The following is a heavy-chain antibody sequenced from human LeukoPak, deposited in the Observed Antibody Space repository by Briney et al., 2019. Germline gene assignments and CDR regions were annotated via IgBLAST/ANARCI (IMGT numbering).Heavy chain of an antibody. Sequence: PSETLSLTCSVSGGSISSGDYYCTWIRQPPAKGLEWIGYVYSNGGTDYNPSLRSRVTISVDTSKNQFSLKLTSVTAADTAVYYCARGNGEQQLTGDYWGQGTLVTVSS. D-gene: IGHD6-13*01. CDR2: VYSNGGT. CDR3: ARGNGEQQLTGDY. V-gene: IGHV4-30-4*01. J-gene: IGHJ4*02. CDR1: GGSISSGDYY.